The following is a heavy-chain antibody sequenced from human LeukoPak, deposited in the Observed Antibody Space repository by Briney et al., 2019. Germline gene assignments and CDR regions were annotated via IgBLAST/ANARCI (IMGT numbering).Heavy chain of an antibody. J-gene: IGHJ2*01. Sequence: PGGSLRLSCAASGFTFNVYSMNWVRQAPGKGLEWVSYISNSDTTTYYADSVGGRFTISRDNGKNSLYLQMNSLGAEDTAVYHCVRDSGYCSGGSCFTYWYFDLWGRGTLVTVSS. D-gene: IGHD2-15*01. CDR1: GFTFNVYS. V-gene: IGHV3-48*01. CDR2: ISNSDTTT. CDR3: VRDSGYCSGGSCFTYWYFDL.